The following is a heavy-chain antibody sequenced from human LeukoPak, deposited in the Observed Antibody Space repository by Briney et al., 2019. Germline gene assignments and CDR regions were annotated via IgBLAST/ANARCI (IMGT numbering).Heavy chain of an antibody. D-gene: IGHD3-16*02. Sequence: GGSLRLSCAASGFTFSSYEMNWVRQAPGKGLEWVSYISSSGSTIYYADSVKGRFTISRDNAKNSLYLQMNSLRAEDTAVYYCARVAGELSIGDYWGQGTLVTVSS. J-gene: IGHJ4*02. V-gene: IGHV3-48*03. CDR1: GFTFSSYE. CDR2: ISSSGSTI. CDR3: ARVAGELSIGDY.